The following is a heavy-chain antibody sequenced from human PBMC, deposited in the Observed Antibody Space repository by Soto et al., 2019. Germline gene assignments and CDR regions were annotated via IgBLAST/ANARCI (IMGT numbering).Heavy chain of an antibody. J-gene: IGHJ6*02. CDR2: IYPGDADT. CDR3: ARHVGYGDYSYYYYGMDA. V-gene: IGHV5-51*01. CDR1: GYSFTSYW. D-gene: IGHD4-17*01. Sequence: GESLKISCKGSGYSFTSYWIAWVRQMPGKGLEGMGIIYPGDADTRYSPSFQGQVTISVDKSSRNAYLQWSSLKASDTAMYYCARHVGYGDYSYYYYGMDAWGQGTTVTVSS.